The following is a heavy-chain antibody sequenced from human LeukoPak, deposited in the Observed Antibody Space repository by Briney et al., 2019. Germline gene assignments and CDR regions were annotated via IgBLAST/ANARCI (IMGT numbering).Heavy chain of an antibody. CDR1: GGSISSGGYY. V-gene: IGHV4-31*03. CDR3: ALYSSSPRVYYYYGMDV. CDR2: IYYSGST. Sequence: SETLSLTCTVSGGSISSGGYYWSWIRQHPGKGLEWIGYIYYSGSTYYNPSLKSRVTISVDTSKNQFSLKLSSVTAADTAVYYCALYSSSPRVYYYYGMDVWGQGTTVIVSS. D-gene: IGHD6-6*01. J-gene: IGHJ6*02.